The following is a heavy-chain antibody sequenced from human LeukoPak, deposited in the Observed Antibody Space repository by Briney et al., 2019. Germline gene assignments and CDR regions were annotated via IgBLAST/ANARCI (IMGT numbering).Heavy chain of an antibody. CDR3: ARETAVAGMDHPRDAFDI. CDR2: VYYSGST. J-gene: IGHJ3*02. D-gene: IGHD6-19*01. CDR1: GGSISSYY. Sequence: SETLSLTCTVSGGSISSYYWSWIRQPPGKRLEWIGYVYYSGSTNYNPSLKSRITISVDASKNQFFLMLNSVTAADTAVYYCARETAVAGMDHPRDAFDIWGRGTMVTVSS. V-gene: IGHV4-59*01.